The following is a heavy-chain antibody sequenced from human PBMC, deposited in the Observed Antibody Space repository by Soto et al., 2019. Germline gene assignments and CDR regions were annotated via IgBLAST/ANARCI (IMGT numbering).Heavy chain of an antibody. CDR3: AREVMIRFLEWPSPRYYGMDV. CDR1: GYTFTSYD. V-gene: IGHV1-8*01. D-gene: IGHD3-3*01. Sequence: GASVKVSCKASGYTFTSYDINWVRQATGQGLEWMGWMNPNSGNTGYAQKFQGRVTMTRNTSISTAYMELSSLRSEDTAVYYCAREVMIRFLEWPSPRYYGMDVWGQGTTVTVSS. J-gene: IGHJ6*02. CDR2: MNPNSGNT.